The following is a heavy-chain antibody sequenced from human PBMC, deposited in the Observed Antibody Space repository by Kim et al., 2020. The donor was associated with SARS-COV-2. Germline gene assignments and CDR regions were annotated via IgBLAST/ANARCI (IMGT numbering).Heavy chain of an antibody. CDR1: GIPFSNAW. J-gene: IGHJ4*02. CDR2: IKSKTDGGTS. V-gene: IGHV3-15*01. Sequence: GGPLRLSCAVSGIPFSNAWFNWVRQSPGKGLEWVGRIKSKTDGGTSDLAAPVKGRFAISRDDSENTLYLLMNNVKTDDSAVYYCTTVSMRWGQGTLVTVS. CDR3: TTVSMR. D-gene: IGHD2-2*01.